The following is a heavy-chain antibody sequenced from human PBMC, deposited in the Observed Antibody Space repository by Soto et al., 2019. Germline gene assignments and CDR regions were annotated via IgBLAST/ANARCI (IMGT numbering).Heavy chain of an antibody. J-gene: IGHJ6*02. CDR2: MDPNSGVA. CDR3: GGERMFDFLMKALDV. V-gene: IGHV1-8*02. D-gene: IGHD3-9*01. Sequence: QVHLVQSGAEVRKPGASVRVSCKAFGYTFTTNDINWVRQAPGQGLEWLGWMDPNSGVAGYAQKFQGRVIMTRDTSTKTSHMDLRSLTSEDTAVYYCGGERMFDFLMKALDVWGQGTTVIVSS. CDR1: GYTFTTND.